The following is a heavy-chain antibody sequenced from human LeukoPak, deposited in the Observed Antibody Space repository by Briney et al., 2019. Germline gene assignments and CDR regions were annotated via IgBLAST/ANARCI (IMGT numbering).Heavy chain of an antibody. CDR2: ISGSGGST. J-gene: IGHJ4*02. D-gene: IGHD2-8*01. CDR3: AEDRSCTNDICHGDFDY. V-gene: IGHV3-23*01. CDR1: GSTFSSYA. Sequence: PGGSLRLSCAASGSTFSSYAVSWVRQAPGKGLEWVSSISGSGGSTYSADSVKGRFTISRDNSKNTLYLQMNSLRAEDTALYYCAEDRSCTNDICHGDFDYWGQGTLVTVSS.